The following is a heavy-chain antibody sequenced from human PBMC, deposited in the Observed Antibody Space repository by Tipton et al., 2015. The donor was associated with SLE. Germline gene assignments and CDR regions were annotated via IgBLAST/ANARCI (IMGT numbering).Heavy chain of an antibody. Sequence: TLSLTCTVSGASLRNHYWSWIRQSPGKGLEWIGHVYGTGNTDYNPSLKNRVTLSVDTSKNQFSLQLTSVTAADTGVYYCARDSTRWSFWGQGTLVTVSS. CDR3: ARDSTRWSF. J-gene: IGHJ4*02. D-gene: IGHD2/OR15-2a*01. CDR2: VYGTGNT. V-gene: IGHV4-59*11. CDR1: GASLRNHY.